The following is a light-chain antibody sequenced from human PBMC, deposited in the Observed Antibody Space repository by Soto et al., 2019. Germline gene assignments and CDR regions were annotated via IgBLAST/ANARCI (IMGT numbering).Light chain of an antibody. CDR2: DVS. CDR1: SSDVGGYKY. V-gene: IGLV2-14*01. Sequence: QSALTHPASVSGSPGQSITISCTGTSSDVGGYKYVSWYQQHPGKAPKLMIYDVSNRPSGVSNRFSGSKSGNTASLTISGLQAEDEADYYCSSYTSSSTVVFGGGNKLTVL. J-gene: IGLJ2*01. CDR3: SSYTSSSTVV.